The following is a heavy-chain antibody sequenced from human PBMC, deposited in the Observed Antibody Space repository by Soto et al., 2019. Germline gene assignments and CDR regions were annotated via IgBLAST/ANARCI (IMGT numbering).Heavy chain of an antibody. CDR3: ARLVNYYFGMDV. Sequence: PGESLKISCKASDTTHWIGWVRQKPGKGLEWMGIIYAGDSDTKYSPSFQGQVTISVDKSISTAYLHWSSLKASDTATYYCARLVNYYFGMDVWGLGTTVTAP. V-gene: IGHV5-51*01. J-gene: IGHJ6*02. CDR2: IYAGDSDT. CDR1: DTTHW.